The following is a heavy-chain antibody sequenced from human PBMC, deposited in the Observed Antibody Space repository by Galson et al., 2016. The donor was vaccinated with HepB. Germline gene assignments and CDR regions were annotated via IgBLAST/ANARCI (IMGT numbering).Heavy chain of an antibody. D-gene: IGHD3-3*01. Sequence: SLRLSCAASGFPFSSYAMYWVRQAPGKGLEFVSAITIYGGRTHYADSVKGRFTISRDDSKNTLNLQMSRLRTEDPAVYYCVRGRVNDFWSGYTERATHYFDSWGQGNLITVSS. CDR2: ITIYGGRT. J-gene: IGHJ4*02. V-gene: IGHV3-64D*06. CDR1: GFPFSSYA. CDR3: VRGRVNDFWSGYTERATHYFDS.